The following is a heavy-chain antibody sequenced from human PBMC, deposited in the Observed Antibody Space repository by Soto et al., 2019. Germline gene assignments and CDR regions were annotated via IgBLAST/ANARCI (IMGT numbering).Heavy chain of an antibody. CDR3: ASLRIAVFGVVLDDNSYYFMDV. D-gene: IGHD3-3*01. J-gene: IGHJ6*03. V-gene: IGHV3-48*01. CDR2: ISSSSSTI. CDR1: GFTFSRYG. Sequence: GGSLRLSCAASGFTFSRYGMNWVRQAPGKGLEWVSYISSSSSTIYYADSVKGRFTISRDNAKNSLYLQMNSLRAEDTAVYYCASLRIAVFGVVLDDNSYYFMDVWGKGTTVTVSS.